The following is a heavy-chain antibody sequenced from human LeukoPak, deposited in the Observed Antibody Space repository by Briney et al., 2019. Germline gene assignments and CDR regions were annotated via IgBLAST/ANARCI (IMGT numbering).Heavy chain of an antibody. CDR3: ASLMVRGVMAD. Sequence: SETLSLTCTVSGYSISSGYYWGWIRQPPRKGLEWIGSIYHSGSTYYNPSLKSRVTISVDTSKNQFSLKLSSVTAADTAVYYCASLMVRGVMADWGQGTLVTVSS. J-gene: IGHJ4*02. V-gene: IGHV4-38-2*02. CDR1: GYSISSGYY. D-gene: IGHD3-10*01. CDR2: IYHSGST.